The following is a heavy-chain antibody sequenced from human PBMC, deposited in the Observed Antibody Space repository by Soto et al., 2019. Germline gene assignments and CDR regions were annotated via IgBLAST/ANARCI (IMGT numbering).Heavy chain of an antibody. V-gene: IGHV3-15*01. CDR3: STGPKRDYYFYGMDV. CDR2: IKSKADGGTT. Sequence: EVQLVESGGGLVKPGGSLRLSCAASGFTFSNAWMNWVRQAPGKGLEWVGRIKSKADGGTTDYAAPVNGRFTISRDDSKNTLYMQMSSLKTEDTAVYYCSTGPKRDYYFYGMDVWGRGTTVTVSS. CDR1: GFTFSNAW. J-gene: IGHJ6*02.